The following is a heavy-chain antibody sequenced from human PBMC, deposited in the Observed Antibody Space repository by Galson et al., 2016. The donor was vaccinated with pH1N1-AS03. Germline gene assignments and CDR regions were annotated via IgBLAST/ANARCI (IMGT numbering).Heavy chain of an antibody. Sequence: SLRLSCAASGFTFSRSTMHWARQASGKGLEWVGHIRTKANSYATAYGASMKGRFTISRDDSKNITYLQMNSLQIDDTAVHFCSRGDWFHWGQGTLVTVSS. D-gene: IGHD3-9*01. CDR2: IRTKANSYAT. J-gene: IGHJ4*02. V-gene: IGHV3-73*01. CDR3: SRGDWFH. CDR1: GFTFSRST.